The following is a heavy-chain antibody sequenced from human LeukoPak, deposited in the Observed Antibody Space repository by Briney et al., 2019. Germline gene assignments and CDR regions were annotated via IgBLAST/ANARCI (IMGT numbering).Heavy chain of an antibody. CDR3: ASEYSGFDRD. V-gene: IGHV3-21*01. CDR2: ISSSSSYI. J-gene: IGHJ4*02. Sequence: GGSLRLSCAASGFTFSSYSMNWVRQAPGKGLEWVSSISSSSSYIYYADSVKGRFTISRDNAKNSLCLQMNSLRAEDTAVYYCASEYSGFDRDWGQGTLVTVSS. CDR1: GFTFSSYS. D-gene: IGHD5-12*01.